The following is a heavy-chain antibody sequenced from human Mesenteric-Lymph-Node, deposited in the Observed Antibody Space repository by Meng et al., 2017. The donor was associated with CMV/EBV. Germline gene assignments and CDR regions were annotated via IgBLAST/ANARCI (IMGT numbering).Heavy chain of an antibody. CDR2: ISVYNGNT. CDR3: TREYCFGTACYRFSLSRQNWFDP. J-gene: IGHJ5*02. CDR1: GYTFTNYG. D-gene: IGHD2-2*02. V-gene: IGHV1-18*01. Sequence: ASVKVSCKASGYTFTNYGISWVRQAPGQGLEWMGWISVYNGNTNYAEKFRDRVTMTTDTSTRTAYMEMRGLTSDDTAVYYCTREYCFGTACYRFSLSRQNWFDPWGQGSLVTVSS.